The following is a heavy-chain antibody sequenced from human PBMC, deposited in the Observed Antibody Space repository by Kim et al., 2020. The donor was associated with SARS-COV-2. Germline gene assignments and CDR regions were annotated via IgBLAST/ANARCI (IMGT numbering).Heavy chain of an antibody. J-gene: IGHJ4*02. CDR2: IYSSGST. D-gene: IGHD6-19*01. V-gene: IGHV4-4*07. CDR3: ARGVAGAVFDY. Sequence: SETLSLTCTVSSGSINNYYWNWIRQPAGKGLEWIGRIYSSGSTNYNPSLKSRVTMSIDTSKKQFSLKLNSVNAADTAVYFCARGVAGAVFDYWGQGTLAT. CDR1: SGSINNYY.